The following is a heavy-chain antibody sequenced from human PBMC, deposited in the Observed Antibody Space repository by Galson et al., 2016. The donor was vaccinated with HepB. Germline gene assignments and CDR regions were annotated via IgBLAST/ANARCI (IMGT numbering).Heavy chain of an antibody. CDR3: VRDEYNISWYKD. D-gene: IGHD6-13*01. CDR1: GDSINIARYF. CDR2: IANSGST. Sequence: LSLTCSVSGDSINIARYFWGWIRQSPTRGLEWIGTIANSGSTYYNPSLRSRVSISVDTSRNQFYLKLNSVTAADTALYYCVRDEYNISWYKDWGQGTLVTVSS. J-gene: IGHJ4*02. V-gene: IGHV4-39*02.